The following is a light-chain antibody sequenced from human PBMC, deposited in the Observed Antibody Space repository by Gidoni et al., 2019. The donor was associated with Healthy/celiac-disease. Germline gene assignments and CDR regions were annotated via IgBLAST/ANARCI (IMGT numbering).Light chain of an antibody. Sequence: QSALTQPASVSGSPGQSITISCTGTSSDVGGYNYVSWYQQPPGKAPKLMIYDVSNRPSGVSKRFSGSKSGNTASLTISGLQAEDEADYYCSSYTSSSNYVFGTGTKVTVL. V-gene: IGLV2-14*03. J-gene: IGLJ1*01. CDR3: SSYTSSSNYV. CDR1: SSDVGGYNY. CDR2: DVS.